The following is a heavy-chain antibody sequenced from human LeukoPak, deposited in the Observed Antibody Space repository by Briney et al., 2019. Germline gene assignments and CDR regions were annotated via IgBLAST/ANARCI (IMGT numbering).Heavy chain of an antibody. J-gene: IGHJ6*03. D-gene: IGHD1-26*01. CDR1: GYTFTSYG. V-gene: IGHV1-18*01. Sequence: ASVKVSCKASGYTFTSYGISWVRQAPGQGLEWMGWISAYNGNTNYAQKLQGRVTMTTDTSTSTAYMELRSLRSDDTAVYYCARVSRGSYYYYYYMDVWGKGTTVTVSS. CDR2: ISAYNGNT. CDR3: ARVSRGSYYYYYYMDV.